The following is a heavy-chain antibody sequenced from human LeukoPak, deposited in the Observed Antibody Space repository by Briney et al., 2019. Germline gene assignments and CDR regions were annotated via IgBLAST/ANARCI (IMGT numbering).Heavy chain of an antibody. CDR1: GGSFSGYY. CDR3: ARHTARYFDL. J-gene: IGHJ2*01. CDR2: INHSGST. D-gene: IGHD5-18*01. Sequence: SETLSLTCAVYGGSFSGYYWSWIRQPPGKGLEWIGEINHSGSTNYNPSLKSRVTISVDTSKNQFSLKLSPVTAADTAVYYCARHTARYFDLWGRGTLVTVSS. V-gene: IGHV4-34*01.